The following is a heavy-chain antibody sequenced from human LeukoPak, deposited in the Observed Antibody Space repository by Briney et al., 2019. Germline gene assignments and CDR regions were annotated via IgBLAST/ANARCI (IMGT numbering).Heavy chain of an antibody. CDR3: AKVSVYYDSSGYSAFDY. CDR2: ISSSSSYI. Sequence: GGSLRLSCAASGFTFSSYSMNWVRQAPGKGLEWVSSISSSSSYIYYADSVKGRFTISRDNAKNSLYLQMNSLRAEDTAVYYCAKVSVYYDSSGYSAFDYWGQGTLVTVSS. CDR1: GFTFSSYS. V-gene: IGHV3-21*04. D-gene: IGHD3-22*01. J-gene: IGHJ4*02.